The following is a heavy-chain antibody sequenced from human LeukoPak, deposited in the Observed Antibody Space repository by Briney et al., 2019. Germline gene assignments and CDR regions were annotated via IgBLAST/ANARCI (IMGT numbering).Heavy chain of an antibody. J-gene: IGHJ4*02. V-gene: IGHV3-23*01. CDR2: ISGSGGST. CDR3: AKDYYDSSGYYSTLGNFDY. Sequence: PGGSLRLSCAASGFTFSSYAMSWVRQAPGKGLEWVSAISGSGGSTYYADSVKGRFTISRDNSKNTLYPQMNSLRAEDTAVYYCAKDYYDSSGYYSTLGNFDYWGQGTLVTVSS. CDR1: GFTFSSYA. D-gene: IGHD3-22*01.